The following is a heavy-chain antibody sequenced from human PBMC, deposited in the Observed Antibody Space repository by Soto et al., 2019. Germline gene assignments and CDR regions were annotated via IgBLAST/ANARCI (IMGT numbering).Heavy chain of an antibody. CDR3: AKRRGAGGHFDY. CDR1: GFTFSSYA. Sequence: DVQLLESGGGLVQPEGSLRLSCAASGFTFSSYAMGWVRQGPGKGLEWVAVVIIGGSTHYADSVRGRFTISRDNSKNTLSLQMNSLTAEDTAVYFCAKRRGAGGHFDYWGQGDLVTVSS. D-gene: IGHD2-15*01. V-gene: IGHV3-23*01. CDR2: VIIGGST. J-gene: IGHJ4*02.